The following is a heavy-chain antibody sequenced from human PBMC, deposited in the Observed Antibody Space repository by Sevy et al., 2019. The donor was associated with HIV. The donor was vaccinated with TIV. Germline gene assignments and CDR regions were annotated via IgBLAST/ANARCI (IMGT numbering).Heavy chain of an antibody. CDR3: ARDWRGYIGSGSDYYYYGMDV. CDR2: IKEDGSEK. CDR1: GFAFNSYW. Sequence: GGSLRLSCAASGFAFNSYWMSWVRQAPGMGLQWLGTIKEDGSEKYYVDSMKGRFTISRDNAKNSLYLQMNSLRAEDTAVYYCARDWRGYIGSGSDYYYYGMDVWGQGTTVTVSS. J-gene: IGHJ6*02. D-gene: IGHD3-10*01. V-gene: IGHV3-7*03.